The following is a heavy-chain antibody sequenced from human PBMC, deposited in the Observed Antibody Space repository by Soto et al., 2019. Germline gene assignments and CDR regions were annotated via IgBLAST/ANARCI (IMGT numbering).Heavy chain of an antibody. CDR1: GGSISSSSYY. V-gene: IGHV4-39*01. D-gene: IGHD3-22*01. CDR3: ARQYYYDSSGYFGGGWFDY. Sequence: QLQLQESGPGLVKPSETLSLTCTVSGGSISSSSYYWGWIRQPPGKGLEWIGSIYYSGSTYYNPSLKSRVTISVDTSKNQFSLKLSSVTAADTAVYYCARQYYYDSSGYFGGGWFDYWGQGTLVTVSS. CDR2: IYYSGST. J-gene: IGHJ4*02.